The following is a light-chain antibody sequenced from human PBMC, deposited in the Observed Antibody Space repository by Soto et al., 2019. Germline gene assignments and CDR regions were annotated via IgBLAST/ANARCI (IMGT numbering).Light chain of an antibody. V-gene: IGKV1-39*01. J-gene: IGKJ1*01. CDR1: QIISSY. CDR3: QQSYSTPWT. Sequence: DIQMTQSPSSLSASVGDEVTITCRASQIISSYLNWYQQKPGKAPKLLIYAASSLQSGVPSRFSGSGSGTDFTLTISSLQPEDFATYYCQQSYSTPWTFGQGTKVEIK. CDR2: AAS.